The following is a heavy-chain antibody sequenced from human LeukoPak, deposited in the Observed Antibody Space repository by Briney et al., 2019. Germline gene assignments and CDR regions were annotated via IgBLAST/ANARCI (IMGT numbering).Heavy chain of an antibody. CDR3: ARAIGSIDALAVAGTSWNPPYFDY. D-gene: IGHD6-19*01. J-gene: IGHJ4*02. Sequence: SQTLSLTCAISGDSVSSNSAAWNWIRQSPSRGLEWLGRRYYRSKWYNDYAVSVKSRITINPDTSKNQFSLQLNSVTPEDTAVYYCARAIGSIDALAVAGTSWNPPYFDYWGQGTLVTVSS. V-gene: IGHV6-1*01. CDR2: RYYRSKWYN. CDR1: GDSVSSNSAA.